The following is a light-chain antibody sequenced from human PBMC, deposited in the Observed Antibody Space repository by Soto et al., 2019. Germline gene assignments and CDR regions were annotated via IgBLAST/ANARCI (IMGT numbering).Light chain of an antibody. CDR1: QTISSN. V-gene: IGKV3-15*01. J-gene: IGKJ4*01. CDR3: QQYNNWLT. Sequence: VVMTQSPATLSVSPGETATLSCRASQTISSNLAWYQQQPGQAPRLLINGASTRATGVPARFSGSGSGTEFTLTISSLQSEDFAVYYCQQYNNWLTFGGGTKVEIK. CDR2: GAS.